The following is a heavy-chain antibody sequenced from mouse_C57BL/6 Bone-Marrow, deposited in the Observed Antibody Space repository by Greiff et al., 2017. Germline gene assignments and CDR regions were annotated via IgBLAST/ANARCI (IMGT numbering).Heavy chain of an antibody. CDR3: ARWDAMDY. Sequence: VQLQESGAELVRPGASVKLSCKASGYTFTDYYINWVKQRPGQGLEWIARIYPGSGNTYYNEKFKGKATLTAEKSSSTAYMLLSSLTSEDSAVYFCARWDAMDYWGQGTSVTVSS. V-gene: IGHV1-76*01. J-gene: IGHJ4*01. CDR2: IYPGSGNT. CDR1: GYTFTDYY.